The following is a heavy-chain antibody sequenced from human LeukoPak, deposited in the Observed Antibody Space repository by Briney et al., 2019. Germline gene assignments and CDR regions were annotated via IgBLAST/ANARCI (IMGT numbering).Heavy chain of an antibody. CDR2: IKQDGSEK. J-gene: IGHJ4*02. D-gene: IGHD4-23*01. Sequence: GRSLRLSRAASGFTFSSYWMSWVRQAPGKGLEWVANIKQDGSEKYYVDSVKGRFTISRDNAKNSLYLQMNSLRAEDTAVYYCARDLGKIGGNSSPFDYWGQGTLVTVSS. CDR1: GFTFSSYW. V-gene: IGHV3-7*01. CDR3: ARDLGKIGGNSSPFDY.